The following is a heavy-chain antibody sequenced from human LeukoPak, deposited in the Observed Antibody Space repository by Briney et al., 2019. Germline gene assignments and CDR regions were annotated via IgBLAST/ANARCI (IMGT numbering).Heavy chain of an antibody. J-gene: IGHJ4*02. CDR3: AKGGSYGYLYY. Sequence: GGSLRLSCAASGFTFSSYAMTWVRQAPGKGLEWVSAISGSGGSTYYADSVKGRFTISRDNSKNTLYLQMNSLRAEDTAVYYCAKGGSYGYLYYWGQGTLVTVSS. CDR2: ISGSGGST. V-gene: IGHV3-23*01. D-gene: IGHD3-10*01. CDR1: GFTFSSYA.